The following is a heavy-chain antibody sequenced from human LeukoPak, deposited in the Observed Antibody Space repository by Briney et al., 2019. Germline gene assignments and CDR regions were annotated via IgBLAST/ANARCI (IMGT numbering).Heavy chain of an antibody. J-gene: IGHJ4*02. CDR1: GFTFSSYS. D-gene: IGHD5-18*01. CDR2: ISSSSSYI. V-gene: IGHV3-21*01. Sequence: GGSLRLSCAASGFTFSSYSMNWVRQAPGKGLEWVSSISSSSSYIYYADSVKGRFTISRDNAKNSLYLRMNSLRAEDTAVYYCARDPGYSYGHDYWGQGTLVTVSS. CDR3: ARDPGYSYGHDY.